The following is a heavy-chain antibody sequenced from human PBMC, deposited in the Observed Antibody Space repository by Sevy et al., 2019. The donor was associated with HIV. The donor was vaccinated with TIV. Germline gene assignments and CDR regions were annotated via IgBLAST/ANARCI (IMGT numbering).Heavy chain of an antibody. Sequence: GGSLRLSCTASGFTFGDYCMSWVRQAPGKGLEWVAFLKSDVYGGTVDHAASVRGRFVISRYGSKTIAYLQMNDLKTEDTGVYYCTRRKAAQSIFDYWGQGALVTVSS. J-gene: IGHJ4*02. CDR3: TRRKAAQSIFDY. D-gene: IGHD6-13*01. CDR2: LKSDVYGGTV. V-gene: IGHV3-49*04. CDR1: GFTFGDYC.